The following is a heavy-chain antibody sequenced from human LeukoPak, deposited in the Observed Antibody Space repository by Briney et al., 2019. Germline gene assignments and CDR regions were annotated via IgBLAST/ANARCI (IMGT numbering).Heavy chain of an antibody. CDR2: IYYSGST. CDR1: GGSISSYY. J-gene: IGHJ4*02. Sequence: SETLSLTCTVSGGSISSYYWSWIRQPPGKGLEWIGYIYYSGSTNYNPSLKSRVTISVDTSKNQFSLKLSSVTAADTAVYYCARHRWLGMSLDYWGQGTLVTVSS. V-gene: IGHV4-59*08. D-gene: IGHD6-19*01. CDR3: ARHRWLGMSLDY.